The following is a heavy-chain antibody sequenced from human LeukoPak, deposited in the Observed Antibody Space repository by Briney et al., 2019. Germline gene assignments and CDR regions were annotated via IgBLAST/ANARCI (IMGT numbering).Heavy chain of an antibody. Sequence: GGSLRLSCAVSGFPFSVYEMNWVRQAPGKGLEWVSNIGSSGSTIYYADSVKGRFSISRDNAKSSLYLQMNSLRVEDTAVYYCALLAVASDFDYWGKGALVTVSS. V-gene: IGHV3-48*03. CDR1: GFPFSVYE. J-gene: IGHJ4*02. CDR3: ALLAVASDFDY. D-gene: IGHD6-19*01. CDR2: IGSSGSTI.